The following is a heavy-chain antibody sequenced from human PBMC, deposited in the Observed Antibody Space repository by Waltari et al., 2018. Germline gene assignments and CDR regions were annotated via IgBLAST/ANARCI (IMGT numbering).Heavy chain of an antibody. J-gene: IGHJ3*02. Sequence: QVQLQQWGAGLLKPSETLSLTCAVYGGSFRVYYWSWIRQPPGKGLEWIGEINHSGSTNYNPSLKSRVTISVDTSKNQFSLRLSSVTAADTAVYYCARITTVTTSAFDIWGQGTMVTVSS. D-gene: IGHD4-17*01. CDR1: GGSFRVYY. CDR2: INHSGST. CDR3: ARITTVTTSAFDI. V-gene: IGHV4-34*01.